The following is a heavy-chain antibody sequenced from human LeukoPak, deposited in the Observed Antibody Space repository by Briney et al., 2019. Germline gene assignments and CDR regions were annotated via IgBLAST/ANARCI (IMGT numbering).Heavy chain of an antibody. V-gene: IGHV4-59*01. Sequence: SETLSLTCTVSGGSISSYYWSWIRQPPGKGLEWIGYIYYSGSTNYNPSLKSRVTISVDTSKNQFSLKLSSVTAADTAVYYCARVGSSGWSAFDYWGQGTLVTVSS. CDR3: ARVGSSGWSAFDY. D-gene: IGHD6-19*01. CDR1: GGSISSYY. J-gene: IGHJ4*02. CDR2: IYYSGST.